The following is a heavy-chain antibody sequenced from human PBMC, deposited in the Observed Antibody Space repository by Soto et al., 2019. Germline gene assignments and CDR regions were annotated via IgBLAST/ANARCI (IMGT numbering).Heavy chain of an antibody. Sequence: QVQLVQSGAEVKKPGSSVKVSCKASGGTFSSYAISWVRQAPGQGLEWMGGIIPIFGTANYAQKYQGRVTITADEYTSTAYMEVSSLSSEDTAVYYCARGGVVTATVYAFDIWGQGTMVTVSS. D-gene: IGHD2-21*02. CDR2: IIPIFGTA. CDR3: ARGGVVTATVYAFDI. V-gene: IGHV1-69*12. CDR1: GGTFSSYA. J-gene: IGHJ3*02.